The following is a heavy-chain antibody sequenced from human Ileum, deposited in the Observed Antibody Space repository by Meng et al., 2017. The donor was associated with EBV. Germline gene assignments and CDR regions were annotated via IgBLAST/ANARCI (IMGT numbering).Heavy chain of an antibody. CDR1: GGSISSSNW. Sequence: VQVQGVGLGQMKPSGPLSLTWSVSGGSISSSNWWSWVRQPPGKGLEWIGEIYHSGSTNYNPSLKSRVTISVDKSKNQFSLNLSSVTAADTAVYYCARVGQWLPIDYWGQGTLVTVSS. D-gene: IGHD6-19*01. J-gene: IGHJ4*02. CDR3: ARVGQWLPIDY. CDR2: IYHSGST. V-gene: IGHV4-4*02.